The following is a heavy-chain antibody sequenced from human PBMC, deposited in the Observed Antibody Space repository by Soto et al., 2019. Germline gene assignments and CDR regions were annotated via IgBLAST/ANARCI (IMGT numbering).Heavy chain of an antibody. CDR3: ARVWQPGTGYYGMDV. D-gene: IGHD2-21*01. J-gene: IGHJ6*02. CDR2: INSDGSST. Sequence: GGSLRLSCAASGFTFSSYWMHWVRQAPGKGLVWVSRINSDGSSTSYADSVKGRFTISRDNAKNTLYLQMNSLRAEDTAVYYCARVWQPGTGYYGMDVWGQGTTVTVSS. CDR1: GFTFSSYW. V-gene: IGHV3-74*01.